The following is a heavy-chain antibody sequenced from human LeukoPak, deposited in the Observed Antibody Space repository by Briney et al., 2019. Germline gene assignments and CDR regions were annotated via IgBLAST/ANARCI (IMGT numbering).Heavy chain of an antibody. V-gene: IGHV4-34*01. D-gene: IGHD5-18*01. CDR2: INHSGST. J-gene: IGHJ6*02. CDR1: GGSFSGYY. Sequence: SETLSLTCAVYGGSFSGYYWSWIRQPPGKGLEWIGEINHSGSTNYNPSLKSRVTISVDTSKNQFSLKLSSVTAAATAVYYCARLSIQLCTPYYYYDMDVWGQGTTVTVSS. CDR3: ARLSIQLCTPYYYYDMDV.